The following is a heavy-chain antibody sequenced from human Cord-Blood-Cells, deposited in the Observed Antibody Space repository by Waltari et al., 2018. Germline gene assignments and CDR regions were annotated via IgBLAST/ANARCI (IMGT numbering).Heavy chain of an antibody. Sequence: QVQLQQWGAGLLKPSETLSPTCAVYGGSFSGYYWSWIRQPPGKGLEWIGEINHKGSTNDSPALKSRVTISVDTSENQFSRKLSSVTAADTAVYYCARGGRSWYDFWSGYYNGYFQHWGQGTLVTVSS. V-gene: IGHV4-34*01. J-gene: IGHJ1*01. D-gene: IGHD3-3*01. CDR2: INHKGST. CDR1: GGSFSGYY. CDR3: ARGGRSWYDFWSGYYNGYFQH.